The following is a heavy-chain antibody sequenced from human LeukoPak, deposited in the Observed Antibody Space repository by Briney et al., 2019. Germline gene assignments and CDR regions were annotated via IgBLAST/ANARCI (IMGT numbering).Heavy chain of an antibody. V-gene: IGHV1-69*04. CDR2: IIPILGIA. Sequence: SVKVSCKASGGTLSRYTISWERQAPGQGLEWMGRIIPILGIANYAQKFQGRVTITADKSTSTAYMELSSLRSEDTAVYYCARDPRYYYDSSGLDWGQGTLVTVSS. CDR1: GGTLSRYT. J-gene: IGHJ4*02. CDR3: ARDPRYYYDSSGLD. D-gene: IGHD3-22*01.